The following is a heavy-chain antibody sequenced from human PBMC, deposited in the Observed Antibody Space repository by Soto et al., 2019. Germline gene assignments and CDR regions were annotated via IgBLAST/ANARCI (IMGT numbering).Heavy chain of an antibody. J-gene: IGHJ4*02. CDR2: IYWDDDE. CDR3: XXXXXRRDGHYFDY. V-gene: IGHV2-5*02. CDR1: GFSLSTSGVG. Sequence: QITLKESGPTLVKPTQTLTLTCTFSGFSLSTSGVGVGWIRQPPGKALEWLALIYWDDDERYSPSLKSRLTXXXXXXXXXXXXXXXXXXXXXXXXXXXXXXXXRRDGHYFDYWGQGTLVTVSS.